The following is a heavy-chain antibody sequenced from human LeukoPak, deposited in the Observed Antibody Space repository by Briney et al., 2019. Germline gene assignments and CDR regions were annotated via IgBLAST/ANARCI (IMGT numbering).Heavy chain of an antibody. V-gene: IGHV4-39*01. CDR2: IYYSGST. Sequence: PPETLSLTCTVSGGSISSSSYYWGWIRQPPGKGLEWIGSIYYSGSTYYNPSLKSRVTISVDTSKNQFSLKLSSVTAADTAVYYCARYQGYCSGGSCYHYFDYWGQGTLVTVSS. D-gene: IGHD2-15*01. CDR1: GGSISSSSYY. CDR3: ARYQGYCSGGSCYHYFDY. J-gene: IGHJ4*02.